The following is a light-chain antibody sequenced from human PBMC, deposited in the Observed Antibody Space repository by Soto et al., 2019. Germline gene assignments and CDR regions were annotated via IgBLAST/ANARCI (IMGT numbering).Light chain of an antibody. V-gene: IGLV2-8*01. J-gene: IGLJ1*01. Sequence: QSVLTQPPSASGSPGQSVTISCTGTSSDVGAYNYVSWYQQHPGKAPKLIISDVTQRPSGVPDRFSGSKSGSTASLTVSGLQAEDEADYYCSSYAGSTKYVFGTGTKVTVL. CDR1: SSDVGAYNY. CDR3: SSYAGSTKYV. CDR2: DVT.